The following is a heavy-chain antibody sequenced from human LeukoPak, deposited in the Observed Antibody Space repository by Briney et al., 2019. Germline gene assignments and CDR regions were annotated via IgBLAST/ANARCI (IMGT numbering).Heavy chain of an antibody. Sequence: GGSLRLSCAASGFTFSNYAMSWVRQAPGKGLEWISAITGSSGSTYYADSVRGRFTISRDNSKNTLYLQMNSLRAEDTAVYYCAKKRSSGPGDFDLWGRGTLVTVSS. J-gene: IGHJ2*01. CDR2: ITGSSGST. CDR3: AKKRSSGPGDFDL. CDR1: GFTFSNYA. D-gene: IGHD6-19*01. V-gene: IGHV3-23*01.